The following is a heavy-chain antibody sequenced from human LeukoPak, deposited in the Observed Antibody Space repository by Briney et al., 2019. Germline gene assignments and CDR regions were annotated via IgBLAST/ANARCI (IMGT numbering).Heavy chain of an antibody. CDR2: ISGSGGST. CDR1: GFTFSSCA. CDR3: AKDLEGRGYSYGIDY. D-gene: IGHD5-18*01. J-gene: IGHJ4*02. V-gene: IGHV3-23*01. Sequence: GGSLRLSCAASGFTFSSCAMSWVRQAPGKGLEWVSAISGSGGSTYYADSVKGRFTISRDNSKNTLYLQMNSLRAEDTAVYYCAKDLEGRGYSYGIDYWGQGTLVTVSS.